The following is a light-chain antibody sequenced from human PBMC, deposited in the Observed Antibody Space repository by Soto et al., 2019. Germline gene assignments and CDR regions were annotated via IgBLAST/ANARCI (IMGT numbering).Light chain of an antibody. J-gene: IGKJ1*01. CDR3: QNYNSAPRT. Sequence: DIQMTQSPSSLSASIGDRVTISCRASQGISNDLAWSPQKPGKVPYLLIYAASTSHSGVPSRFRGSGSGTDFTLIISSLQPEDVANYYCQNYNSAPRTFGQGNQVAIK. CDR1: QGISND. CDR2: AAS. V-gene: IGKV1-27*01.